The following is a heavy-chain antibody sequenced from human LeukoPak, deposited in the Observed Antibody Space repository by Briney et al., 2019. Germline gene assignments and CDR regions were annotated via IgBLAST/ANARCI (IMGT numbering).Heavy chain of an antibody. CDR1: GFTFSSYS. CDR2: ISSSSSFI. CDR3: ARDANWDYDSSGYYENHAFDI. V-gene: IGHV3-21*01. D-gene: IGHD3-22*01. Sequence: GGSLRLSCAASGFTFSSYSMNWVRQAPGKGLEWVSSISSSSSFIYHADSVKGRFTISRGNAKNSLYLQMNSLRAEDTAVYYCARDANWDYDSSGYYENHAFDIWGQGTMVTVSS. J-gene: IGHJ3*02.